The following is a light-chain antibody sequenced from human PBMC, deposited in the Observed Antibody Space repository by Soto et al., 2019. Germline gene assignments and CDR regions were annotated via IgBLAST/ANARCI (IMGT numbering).Light chain of an antibody. CDR2: NVS. V-gene: IGLV2-14*01. Sequence: QSVLAQPASVSGSPGQSITISCTGTSSDVGGFDYVSWYQQRPGKVPKLIIHNVSNRPSGVSDRFSGSKSGNTASLTISGLHADDEADYYCSSYASTSFLVVFGGGTKLPVL. J-gene: IGLJ3*02. CDR1: SSDVGGFDY. CDR3: SSYASTSFLVV.